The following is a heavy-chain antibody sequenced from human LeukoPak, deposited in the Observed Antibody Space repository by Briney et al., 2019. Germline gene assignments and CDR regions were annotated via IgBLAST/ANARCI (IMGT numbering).Heavy chain of an antibody. D-gene: IGHD6-19*01. CDR3: AKEYSSGWES. CDR2: ISWNSGSI. V-gene: IGHV3-9*01. Sequence: GGSLRLSCAASGFTFDDYAMHWVRRAPGKGLEWVSGISWNSGSIGHADSVKGRFTISRDNAKNSLYLQMNSLRAEDTALYYCAKEYSSGWESWGQGTLVTVSS. CDR1: GFTFDDYA. J-gene: IGHJ5*02.